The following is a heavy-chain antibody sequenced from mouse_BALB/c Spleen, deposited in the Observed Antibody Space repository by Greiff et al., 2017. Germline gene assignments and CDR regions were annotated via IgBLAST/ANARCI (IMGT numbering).Heavy chain of an antibody. J-gene: IGHJ2*01. V-gene: IGHV3-2*02. CDR1: GYSITSDYA. D-gene: IGHD1-2*01. Sequence: EVQLQQSGPGLVKPSQSLSLTCTVTGYSITSDYAWNWIRQFPGNKLEWMGYISYSGSTSYNPSLKSRISITRDTSKNQFFLQLNSVTTEDTATYYCARQETTALDYWGQGTTLTVSS. CDR2: ISYSGST. CDR3: ARQETTALDY.